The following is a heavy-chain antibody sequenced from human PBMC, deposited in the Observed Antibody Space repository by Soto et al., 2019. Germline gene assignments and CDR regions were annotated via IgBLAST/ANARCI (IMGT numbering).Heavy chain of an antibody. J-gene: IGHJ4*02. D-gene: IGHD6-19*01. CDR2: IYYSGST. CDR3: AARIYSSGWYAYDY. V-gene: IGHV4-59*01. Sequence: SETLSLTCTASGGSISSYYWSWIRQPPGKGLEWIGYIYYSGSTNYNPSLKSRVTTSVDTSKNQFSLKLSSVTAADTAVYYCAARIYSSGWYAYDYWGQGTLVTVSS. CDR1: GGSISSYY.